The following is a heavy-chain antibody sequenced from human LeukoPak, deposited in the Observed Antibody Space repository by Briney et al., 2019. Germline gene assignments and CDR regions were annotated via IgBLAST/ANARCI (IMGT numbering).Heavy chain of an antibody. CDR1: GFTFSSYG. V-gene: IGHV3-30*02. D-gene: IGHD3-10*01. CDR2: IRNDGSNK. CDR3: AKRKGVRGAFDI. J-gene: IGHJ3*02. Sequence: GGSLRLSCAASGFTFSSYGMHWVRQAPGKGLEWVAFIRNDGSNKYYADSVKGRFTISRDNSKNTLYLQMNSLRDEDTAVYYCAKRKGVRGAFDIWGQGTMVTVSS.